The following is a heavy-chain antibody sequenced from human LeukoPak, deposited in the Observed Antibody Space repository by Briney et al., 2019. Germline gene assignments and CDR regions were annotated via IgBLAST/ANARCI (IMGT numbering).Heavy chain of an antibody. D-gene: IGHD4-23*01. Sequence: GGSLRLSCAASGFTFSSYGMHWVRQAPGKGLEWVAVISYDGSNKYYADSVKGRFTISRDNSKNTLYLQMNSLRAEDTAVYYCARDYGGKPRGGYWGQGTLVTVSS. V-gene: IGHV3-30*03. CDR3: ARDYGGKPRGGY. CDR2: ISYDGSNK. J-gene: IGHJ4*02. CDR1: GFTFSSYG.